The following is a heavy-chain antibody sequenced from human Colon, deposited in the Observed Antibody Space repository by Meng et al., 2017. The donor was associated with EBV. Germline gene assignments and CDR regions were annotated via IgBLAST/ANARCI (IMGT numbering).Heavy chain of an antibody. D-gene: IGHD2-21*01. CDR1: GGSMGSGNYY. V-gene: IGHV4-30-4*01. CDR3: ASFDHIPRRNYFDY. Sequence: LRGSGPGLWDPSQTPSPTCTVSGGSMGSGNYYWSWIRQPPGKGLEWIGYIHHSGSAYYNPSLKSRVSISVDTSKSQFSLNLNSMTAADTAVYYCASFDHIPRRNYFDYWGQGTLVTVSS. CDR2: IHHSGSA. J-gene: IGHJ4*02.